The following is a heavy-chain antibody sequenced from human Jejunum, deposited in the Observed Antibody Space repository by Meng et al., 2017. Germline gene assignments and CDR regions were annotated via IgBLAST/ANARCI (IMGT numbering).Heavy chain of an antibody. V-gene: IGHV3-74*02. CDR1: GFTFGNHA. J-gene: IGHJ4*02. D-gene: IGHD6-13*01. CDR3: VRPDSSIHWSFLDS. CDR2: INSDGSST. Sequence: EVELVETGGGLIQPGGSLGLSCAASGFTFGNHAMTWVRQAPGKGLVWVSRINSDGSSTNYADSVKGRFTISRDNAKNTLFLQMNSLRAEDTAVYYCVRPDSSIHWSFLDSWGQGALVTVSS.